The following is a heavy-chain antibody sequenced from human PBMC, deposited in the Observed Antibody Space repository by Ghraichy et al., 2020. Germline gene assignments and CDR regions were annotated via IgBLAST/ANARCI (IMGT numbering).Heavy chain of an antibody. V-gene: IGHV1-24*01. CDR3: ATVSRGPWVETGYSTGWYDYYFDF. J-gene: IGHJ4*02. D-gene: IGHD6-19*01. Sequence: ASVKVSCKASGYTLTELSMHWVRQAPGKGLEWMGGFDPEGGETIYAQKFQGRVSMNEDTFTDTTYMELSSLRSDDTALYYCATVSRGPWVETGYSTGWYDYYFDFWGQGTLVTVSS. CDR1: GYTLTELS. CDR2: FDPEGGET.